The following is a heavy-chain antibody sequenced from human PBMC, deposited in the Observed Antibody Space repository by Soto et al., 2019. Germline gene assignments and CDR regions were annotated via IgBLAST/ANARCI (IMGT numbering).Heavy chain of an antibody. J-gene: IGHJ6*02. Sequence: QVQLVQSGAEVKKPGASVKVSCKASGYTFTSYGFSWVRQAPGQGLEWMGWISGYTGNTNYAQKIQGRVTMTTDTSTSTAHMELRSLISGAPAVYYCARSWVTGKGGLDVWGQGTTVTVSS. CDR3: ARSWVTGKGGLDV. D-gene: IGHD2-21*02. V-gene: IGHV1-18*01. CDR1: GYTFTSYG. CDR2: ISGYTGNT.